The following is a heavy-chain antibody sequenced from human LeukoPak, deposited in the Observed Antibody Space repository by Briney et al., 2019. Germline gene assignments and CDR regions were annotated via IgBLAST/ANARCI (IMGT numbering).Heavy chain of an antibody. CDR2: IYYSGST. Sequence: SETLSLTCTVSRGSISSGSYYWGWIRQPPGKGLEWIGSIYYSGSTYYNPSLKSRVSISVDRSKNQFSLKLSSVTVADTAVYYCARGPYYYMDVWGKGTTVTVSS. CDR3: ARGPYYYMDV. V-gene: IGHV4-39*07. J-gene: IGHJ6*03. CDR1: RGSISSGSYY.